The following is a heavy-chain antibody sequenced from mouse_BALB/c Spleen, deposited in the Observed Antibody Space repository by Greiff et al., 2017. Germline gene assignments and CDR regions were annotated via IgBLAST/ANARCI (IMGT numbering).Heavy chain of an antibody. CDR2: ISYSGST. J-gene: IGHJ3*01. V-gene: IGHV3-2*02. D-gene: IGHD2-3*01. Sequence: VQLQQSGPGLVKPSQSLSLTCTVTGYSITSDYAWNWIRQFPGNKLEWMGYISYSGSTSYNPSLKSRISITRDTSKNQFFLQLNSVTTEDTATYYCARGGYYPGEFAYWGQGTLVTVSA. CDR3: ARGGYYPGEFAY. CDR1: GYSITSDYA.